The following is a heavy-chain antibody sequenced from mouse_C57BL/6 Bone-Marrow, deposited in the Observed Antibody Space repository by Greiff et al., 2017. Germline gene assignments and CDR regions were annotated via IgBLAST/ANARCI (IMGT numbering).Heavy chain of an antibody. CDR3: ARYGYYWYFDD. V-gene: IGHV1-64*01. CDR1: GYTFTSYW. Sequence: QVQLQQPGAELVKPGASVKLSCKASGYTFTSYWMHWVKQRPGQGLEWIGMIHPNSGSTNYNEKFKSKATLTVDKSSSPAYMQLSSLTSEDSAVYDCARYGYYWYFDDWGTGTTVTVSS. D-gene: IGHD2-2*01. CDR2: IHPNSGST. J-gene: IGHJ1*03.